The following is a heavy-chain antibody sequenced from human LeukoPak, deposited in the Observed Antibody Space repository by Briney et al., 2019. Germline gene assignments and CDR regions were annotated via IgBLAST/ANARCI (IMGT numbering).Heavy chain of an antibody. V-gene: IGHV4-34*01. J-gene: IGHJ4*02. D-gene: IGHD2-8*01. CDR1: GGSISGYY. CDR2: INHSGST. Sequence: SETLSLTCTVSGGSISGYYWSWIRQPPGKGLEWIGEINHSGSTNYNPSLKSRVTISVDTSKNQFSLKLSSVTAADTAVYYRASSGYCTNGVCSDFDYWGQGTLVTVSS. CDR3: ASSGYCTNGVCSDFDY.